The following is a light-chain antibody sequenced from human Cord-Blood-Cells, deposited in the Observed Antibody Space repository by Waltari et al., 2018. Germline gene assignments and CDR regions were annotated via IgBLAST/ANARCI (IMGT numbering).Light chain of an antibody. J-gene: IGKJ3*01. Sequence: DIQMTQSPSSLSASVGDRVTITCQASQDLSNYLNWYQQKPGKPPKLLIYDASNLETGVPSRFSGSGSGTDFTFTISSLQPEDIATYYCQQYDNLPFTFGPGTKVDIK. CDR2: DAS. CDR3: QQYDNLPFT. V-gene: IGKV1-33*01. CDR1: QDLSNY.